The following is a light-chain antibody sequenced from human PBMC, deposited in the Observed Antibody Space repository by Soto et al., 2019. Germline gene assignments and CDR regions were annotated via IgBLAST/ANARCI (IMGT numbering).Light chain of an antibody. J-gene: IGLJ1*01. CDR3: SSYTSSSTLSTYV. CDR2: DVS. V-gene: IGLV2-14*03. Sequence: QSVLTQPASVSGPPGQSITISCTGTSSDVGGYNYVSWYQHHPGKAPKLMIYDVSNRPSGVSNRFSGSKSGNTASLITSGLQAEDEADYYCSSYTSSSTLSTYVFGTGTKVTVL. CDR1: SSDVGGYNY.